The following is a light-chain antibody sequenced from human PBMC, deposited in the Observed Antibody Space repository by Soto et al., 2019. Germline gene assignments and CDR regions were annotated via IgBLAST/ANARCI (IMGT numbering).Light chain of an antibody. CDR1: QTISSW. Sequence: DIQMAQSPSTLSAFFSDRVTMXCRASQTISSWVAWYQQKPGKAPRLLIYKTSSLESGVPSRFSGSGSGTEFPLTISSLQPDDFASYYCQQYNSYRSFGQGTKVDIK. CDR2: KTS. V-gene: IGKV1-5*03. J-gene: IGKJ1*01. CDR3: QQYNSYRS.